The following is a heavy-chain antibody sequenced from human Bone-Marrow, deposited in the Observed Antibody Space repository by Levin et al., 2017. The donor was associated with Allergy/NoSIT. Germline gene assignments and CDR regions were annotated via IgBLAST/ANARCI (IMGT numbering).Heavy chain of an antibody. D-gene: IGHD5-24*01. J-gene: IGHJ6*03. CDR1: GFSFSSYG. Sequence: GESLKISCAASGFSFSSYGIYWVRQAPDKGLEWVAVISYDGSNKFYADSVKGRFTISRDNSKNTVHLEMNSLRAEDTAVYYCARQYNYAYYYYMDGWGKGTTVTVSS. V-gene: IGHV3-30*03. CDR3: ARQYNYAYYYYMDG. CDR2: ISYDGSNK.